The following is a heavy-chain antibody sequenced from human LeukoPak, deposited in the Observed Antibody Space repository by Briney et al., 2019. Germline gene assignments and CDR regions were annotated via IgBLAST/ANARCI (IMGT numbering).Heavy chain of an antibody. V-gene: IGHV3-64D*06. CDR2: ISSNGGST. D-gene: IGHD3-10*01. CDR3: VTDRRGILVRGTTFDY. Sequence: GGSLRLSCSASGFTFSSYAMHWVRQAPGKGLEYVSAISSNGGSTYYADSVRGRFTISRDNSKNTLYLQMSSLRAEDTAVYYCVTDRRGILVRGTTFDYWGQGTLVAVSS. J-gene: IGHJ4*02. CDR1: GFTFSSYA.